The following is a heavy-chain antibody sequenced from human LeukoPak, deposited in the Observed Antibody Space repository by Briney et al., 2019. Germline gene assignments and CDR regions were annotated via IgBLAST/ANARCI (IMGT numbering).Heavy chain of an antibody. V-gene: IGHV4-59*08. CDR1: GGSISSYY. CDR3: ARHGGGRWPYT. Sequence: SETLSLTCTVSGGSISSYYWSWIRQPPGKGLEWIGYIYSSGSTNYNPSLKSRVTILVDTSKNQFSLNLTSVTAADTAVYYCARHGGGRWPYTWGQGTLVTVSS. D-gene: IGHD6-19*01. CDR2: IYSSGST. J-gene: IGHJ5*02.